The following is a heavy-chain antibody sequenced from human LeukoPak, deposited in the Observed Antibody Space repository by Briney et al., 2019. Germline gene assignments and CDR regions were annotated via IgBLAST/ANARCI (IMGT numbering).Heavy chain of an antibody. CDR2: IHHSGDT. J-gene: IGHJ4*02. CDR3: ARGEGGGSCYNN. D-gene: IGHD2-15*01. V-gene: IGHV4-34*01. CDR1: GESFSDSY. Sequence: PSETLSLTCAVYGESFSDSYWSWIRQPPGKGLEWIGEIHHSGDTNHNPSPKSRVTISLDTSKNQFSLKLNSVTAADTATYYCARGEGGGSCYNNWGQGTRVTVSS.